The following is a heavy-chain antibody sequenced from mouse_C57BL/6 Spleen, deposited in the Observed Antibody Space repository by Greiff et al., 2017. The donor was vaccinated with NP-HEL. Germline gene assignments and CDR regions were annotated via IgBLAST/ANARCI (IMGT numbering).Heavy chain of an antibody. CDR3: ARPGVGWFAY. Sequence: VQLQQSGPELVKPGASVKISCKASGYAFSSSWMNWVKQRPGKGLEWIGRIYPGDGDTNYNGKFKGKATLTADKSSSTAYMQLSSLTSEDSAVYFCARPGVGWFAYWGQGTLVTVSA. CDR2: IYPGDGDT. J-gene: IGHJ3*01. D-gene: IGHD1-1*01. CDR1: GYAFSSSW. V-gene: IGHV1-82*01.